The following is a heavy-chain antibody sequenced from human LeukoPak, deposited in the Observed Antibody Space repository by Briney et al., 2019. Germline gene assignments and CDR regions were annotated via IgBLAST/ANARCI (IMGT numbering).Heavy chain of an antibody. CDR2: IKRETDGGTM. V-gene: IGHV3-15*01. CDR3: TTDRYYDNSELQFQH. J-gene: IGHJ1*01. D-gene: IGHD3-22*01. CDR1: GFTLNNAW. Sequence: GGSLRLSCAASGFTLNNAWMSWVRQAPGKGLEWLGRIKRETDGGTMDYAAPVKGRFTISRDDSRNTLYLQMDSLKIEDTAVYYCTTDRYYDNSELQFQHWGQGTLVTVSS.